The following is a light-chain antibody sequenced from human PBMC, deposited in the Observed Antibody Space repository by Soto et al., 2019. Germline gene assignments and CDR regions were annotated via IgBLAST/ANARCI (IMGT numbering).Light chain of an antibody. V-gene: IGKV4-1*01. Sequence: DIVMTQSPDSLAVSLGERATINCKSSQSVLYSSNNKNYLAWYQQKPGQPPKLLIYWASTRESGVPDRFSGSGSGTDFTLTISSLQAEDVAVYYCQQYYATPPYSFGQGTKVAIK. CDR1: QSVLYSSNNKNY. CDR2: WAS. CDR3: QQYYATPPYS. J-gene: IGKJ2*01.